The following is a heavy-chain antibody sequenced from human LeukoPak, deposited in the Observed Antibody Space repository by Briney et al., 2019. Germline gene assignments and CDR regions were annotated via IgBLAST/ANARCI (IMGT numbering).Heavy chain of an antibody. D-gene: IGHD5-12*01. J-gene: IGHJ4*01. Sequence: GASVKVSCKASGGTFSSYAISWVRQAPGQGLEWMGWISAYNGNTNYAQKLQGRVTMTTDTSTSTAYMELRSLRSDDTAVYYCARDSSGYVVYWGQGTLVTVSS. CDR2: ISAYNGNT. CDR1: GGTFSSYA. CDR3: ARDSSGYVVY. V-gene: IGHV1-18*01.